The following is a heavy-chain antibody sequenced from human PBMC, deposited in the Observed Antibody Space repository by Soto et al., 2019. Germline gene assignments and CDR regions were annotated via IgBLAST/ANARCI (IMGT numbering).Heavy chain of an antibody. D-gene: IGHD5-18*01. CDR2: IWHDGSNT. J-gene: IGHJ4*02. V-gene: IGHV3-33*01. CDR1: GFTFSNSA. Sequence: QVQLVESGGGVVQPGTSLRLSCAASGFTFSNSAMNWVRQAAGKGLEWVAVIWHDGSNTYYADSVKGRVTISRDNSKNTLFLELNSLTGADTAVYYGARGAGGSWILVSWGQGTLVTVSS. CDR3: ARGAGGSWILVS.